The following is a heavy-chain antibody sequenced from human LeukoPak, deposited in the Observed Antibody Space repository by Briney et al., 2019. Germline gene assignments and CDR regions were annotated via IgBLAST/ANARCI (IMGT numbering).Heavy chain of an antibody. CDR2: IYYSGST. V-gene: IGHV4-59*13. D-gene: IGHD2-2*01. CDR3: ARVSGYCSSTSCLCTRDFDY. J-gene: IGHJ4*02. CDR1: GGSISSYY. Sequence: SETLSLTCTVSGGSISSYYWRGMRPPPGGGVVGIGYIYYSGSTNYNPSLKRRVTISVDTSKNQFSLKLSSVTAADTAVYYCARVSGYCSSTSCLCTRDFDYWGQGTLVTVSS.